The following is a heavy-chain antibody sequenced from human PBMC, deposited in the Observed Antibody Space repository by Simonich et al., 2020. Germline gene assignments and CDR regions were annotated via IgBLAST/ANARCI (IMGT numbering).Heavy chain of an antibody. V-gene: IGHV1-8*03. CDR1: GYTFTGYY. CDR3: ARGIGSSWYFDY. Sequence: QVQLVQSGAEVKKPGASVKVSCKASGYTFTGYYMHWVRQAHGQGLEWMGWMNPNSGNTGYAQKFQGRVTITRNTSISTAYMELSSLRSEDTAVYYCARGIGSSWYFDYWGQGTLVTVSS. J-gene: IGHJ4*02. D-gene: IGHD6-13*01. CDR2: MNPNSGNT.